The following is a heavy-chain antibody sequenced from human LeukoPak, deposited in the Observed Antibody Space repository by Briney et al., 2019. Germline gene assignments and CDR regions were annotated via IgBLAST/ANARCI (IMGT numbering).Heavy chain of an antibody. CDR1: GYSFTSYW. CDR2: IYPGDSDT. D-gene: IGHD6-19*01. Sequence: GESLKISCKGSGYSFTSYWIGWVRQMPGKGLEWMGIIYPGDSDTRYSPSFQGQVTISADKSISTAYLQWSSLKASDTAMYYRARRGIAVADWFDPWGRGTLVTVSS. CDR3: ARRGIAVADWFDP. J-gene: IGHJ5*02. V-gene: IGHV5-51*01.